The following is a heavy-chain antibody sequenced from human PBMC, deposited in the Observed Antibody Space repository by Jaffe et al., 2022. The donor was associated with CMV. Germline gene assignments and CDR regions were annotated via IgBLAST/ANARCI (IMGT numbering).Heavy chain of an antibody. CDR1: GGSFSGYY. V-gene: IGHV4-34*01. CDR3: ARPTRYYYYMDV. D-gene: IGHD1-26*01. J-gene: IGHJ6*03. Sequence: QVQLQQWGAGLLKPSETLSLTCAVYGGSFSGYYWSWIRQPPGKGLEWIGEINHSGSTNYNPSLKSRVTISVDTSKNQFSLKLSSVTAADTAVYYCARPTRYYYYMDVWGKGTTVTVSS. CDR2: INHSGST.